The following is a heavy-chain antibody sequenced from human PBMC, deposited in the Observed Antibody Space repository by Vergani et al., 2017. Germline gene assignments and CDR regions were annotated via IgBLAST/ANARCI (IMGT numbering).Heavy chain of an antibody. CDR3: ARNLDPSIAAALTQPFDY. CDR1: GGTFSSYA. V-gene: IGHV1-69*12. D-gene: IGHD6-13*01. J-gene: IGHJ4*02. Sequence: QVQLVQSGAEVKKPGSSVKVSCKASGGTFSSYAISWVRQAPGQGLEWMGGIIPIFGTANYAQKFQGRVTITADESTSTVYMELSSLRSEDTAVYYCARNLDPSIAAALTQPFDYWGQGTLVTVSS. CDR2: IIPIFGTA.